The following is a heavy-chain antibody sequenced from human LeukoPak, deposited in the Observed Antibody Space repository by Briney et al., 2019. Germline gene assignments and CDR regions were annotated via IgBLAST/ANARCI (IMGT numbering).Heavy chain of an antibody. D-gene: IGHD2-2*01. J-gene: IGHJ3*02. Sequence: GGSLRLSCAASGFTFSSYDMHWVRQAPGKGLEWVSAIGTAGDTYYPGSVKGRFTISRENAKNSLYLQMNSLRAGDTAVYYCARSSARLDAFDIWGQGTMVTVSS. CDR1: GFTFSSYD. CDR3: ARSSARLDAFDI. V-gene: IGHV3-13*01. CDR2: IGTAGDT.